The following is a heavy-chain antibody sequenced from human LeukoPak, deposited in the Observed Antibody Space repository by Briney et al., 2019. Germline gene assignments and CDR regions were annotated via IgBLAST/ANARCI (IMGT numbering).Heavy chain of an antibody. Sequence: GGSLRLSCAASGFTFSSYEMNWVRQAPGKGLEWVSYISSSSSTIYYADSVKGRFTISRDNAKNSLYLQMNSLRAEDTAVYYCARDQTRGITMIAYYMDVWGKGTTVTVSS. V-gene: IGHV3-48*01. J-gene: IGHJ6*03. CDR3: ARDQTRGITMIAYYMDV. CDR1: GFTFSSYE. CDR2: ISSSSSTI. D-gene: IGHD3-22*01.